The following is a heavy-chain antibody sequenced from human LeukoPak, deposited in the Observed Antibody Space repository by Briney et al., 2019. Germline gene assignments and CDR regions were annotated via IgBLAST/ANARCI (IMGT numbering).Heavy chain of an antibody. CDR1: GFTFTSYS. V-gene: IGHV3-23*01. CDR3: AKLRYFDWLLPPNWFDP. CDR2: ISGSGGSP. J-gene: IGHJ5*02. Sequence: PGGSLRLSCAASGFTFTSYSMSWVRQAPGKGLEWVSGISGSGGSPNYADSVKGRFTISRDNSKNMLYLQMNSLRAEDTAVYYCAKLRYFDWLLPPNWFDPWGQGTLVTVSS. D-gene: IGHD3-9*01.